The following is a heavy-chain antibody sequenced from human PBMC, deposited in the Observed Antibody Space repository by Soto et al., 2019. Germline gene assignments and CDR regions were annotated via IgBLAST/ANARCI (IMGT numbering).Heavy chain of an antibody. CDR3: ARAESAYYDFWSGYRLRPIYYYMDV. CDR1: GGSISSYY. Sequence: PSETLSLTCTVSGGSISSYYWSWIRQPPGKGLEWIGYIYYSGSTNYNPSLKSRVTISVDTSKNQFSLKLSSVTAADTAVYYCARAESAYYDFWSGYRLRPIYYYMDVWGKGTTVTVSS. J-gene: IGHJ6*03. CDR2: IYYSGST. D-gene: IGHD3-3*01. V-gene: IGHV4-59*01.